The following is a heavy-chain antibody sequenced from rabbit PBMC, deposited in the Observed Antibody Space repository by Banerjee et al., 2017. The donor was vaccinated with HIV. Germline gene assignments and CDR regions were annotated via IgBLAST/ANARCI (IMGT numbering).Heavy chain of an antibody. Sequence: QEQLVESGGGLVQPEGSLTLTCKASGSDISSGYDMCWVRQAPGKGLEWIGCIYTSSVRTYYASWAKGRFTISKTSSTTVTLQMTSLTAADTATYFCARWSGSDFIDLWGQGTLVTVS. J-gene: IGHJ3*01. CDR2: IYTSSVRT. CDR3: ARWSGSDFIDL. V-gene: IGHV1S45*01. CDR1: GSDISSGYD. D-gene: IGHD1-1*01.